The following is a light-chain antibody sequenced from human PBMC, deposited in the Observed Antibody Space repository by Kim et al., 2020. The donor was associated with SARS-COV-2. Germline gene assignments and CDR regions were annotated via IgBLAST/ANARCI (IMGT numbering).Light chain of an antibody. CDR2: DAS. CDR1: QSISSY. J-gene: IGKJ2*01. V-gene: IGKV3-11*01. Sequence: EIVLAQSPATLSLSPGERATLSYRASQSISSYLAWYQQKPGQAPRLLIYDASNRATGIPARFSGSGSGTDFTLTISSLEPEDFAVYYCQQRYNWPHTFGQGTKLEI. CDR3: QQRYNWPHT.